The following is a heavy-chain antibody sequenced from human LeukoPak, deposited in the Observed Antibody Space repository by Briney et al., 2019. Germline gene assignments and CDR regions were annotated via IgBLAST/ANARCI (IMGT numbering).Heavy chain of an antibody. CDR2: ISSDGSST. V-gene: IGHV3-74*01. J-gene: IGHJ4*02. D-gene: IGHD3-3*02. CDR3: ASSNYFDY. Sequence: GLVWVSRISSDGSSTSYADSVKGRFTISRDNAKNTLYLQMTSLRAQDTSVYYCASSNYFDYWGQGTLFTVSS.